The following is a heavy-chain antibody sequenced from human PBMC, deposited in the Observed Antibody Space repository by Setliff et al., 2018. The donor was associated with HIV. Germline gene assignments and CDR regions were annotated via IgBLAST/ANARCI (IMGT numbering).Heavy chain of an antibody. CDR3: ARSPRIGVAGEFEY. V-gene: IGHV4-28*01. CDR2: IFYSGST. J-gene: IGHJ4*02. D-gene: IGHD6-19*01. Sequence: PSETLSLTCTVSGGSISTSNWWGWIRQTPGKGLEWIGYIFYSGSTDYNPSLKSRVTMSVDTSTNQFSLKLNSVTAADTAVYYCARSPRIGVAGEFEYWGQGTLVTVSS. CDR1: GGSISTSNW.